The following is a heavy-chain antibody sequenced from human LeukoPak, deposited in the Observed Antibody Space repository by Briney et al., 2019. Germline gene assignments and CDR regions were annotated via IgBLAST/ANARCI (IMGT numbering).Heavy chain of an antibody. Sequence: PSETLSLTCTVSGGSISTYYWSWIRQPAGKGLEWIGRIYSSGSTNYNPSLKSRVTMSVDTSKDQFSLNLTSLTAADTAFYYCARESYSSGWYKDYWGQGILVTVSS. V-gene: IGHV4-4*07. D-gene: IGHD6-19*01. CDR2: IYSSGST. CDR3: ARESYSSGWYKDY. CDR1: GGSISTYY. J-gene: IGHJ4*02.